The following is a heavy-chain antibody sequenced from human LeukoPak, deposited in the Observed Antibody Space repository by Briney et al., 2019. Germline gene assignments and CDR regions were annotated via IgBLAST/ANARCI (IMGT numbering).Heavy chain of an antibody. CDR2: IDPSDSYS. J-gene: IGHJ4*02. CDR1: GYSFTSYW. Sequence: GESLKISCKGSGYSFTSYWITWVRQMPGTSLEWMGRIDPSDSYSNYSPSFQGHVTISTDKSISTAYVQWSSLKASDTAMYYCARSVAATSEHDYWGQGTLVTVSS. CDR3: ARSVAATSEHDY. D-gene: IGHD2-15*01. V-gene: IGHV5-10-1*01.